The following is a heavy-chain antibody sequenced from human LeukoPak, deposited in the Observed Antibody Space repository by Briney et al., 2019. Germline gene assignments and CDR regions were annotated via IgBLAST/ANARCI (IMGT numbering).Heavy chain of an antibody. CDR1: GFDFTAYG. CDR2: IYPGGSNG. CDR3: ARHIHSAWFGL. J-gene: IGHJ5*02. Sequence: GESLRISCKCSGFDFTAYGIAWVRQVPGKGLEWMGNIYPGGSNGRYSPSFQGQVTMSADKSNTTVYLQWSSLKASDTAMYYCARHIHSAWFGLWGQGSLVTVSS. V-gene: IGHV5-51*01. D-gene: IGHD2-21*01.